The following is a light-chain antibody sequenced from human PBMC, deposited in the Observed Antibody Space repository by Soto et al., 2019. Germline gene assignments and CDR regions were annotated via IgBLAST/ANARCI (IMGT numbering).Light chain of an antibody. V-gene: IGKV1-39*01. J-gene: IGKJ4*01. CDR3: QQSYTAPLT. CDR2: AAS. CDR1: QSISTY. Sequence: DIQMTQSPSTLSGSVGYRVTITCRASQSISTYLNWYQQKPGKAPNLLIFAASTLQSGVPSRFSGSGSGTDFTLTIRSLQPEDFATYYCQQSYTAPLTFGGGTKVDIK.